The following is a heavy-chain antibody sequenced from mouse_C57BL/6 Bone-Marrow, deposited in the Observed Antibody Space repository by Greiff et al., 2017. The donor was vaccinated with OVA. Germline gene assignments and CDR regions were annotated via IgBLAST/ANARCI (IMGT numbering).Heavy chain of an antibody. V-gene: IGHV2-2*01. J-gene: IGHJ3*01. Sequence: VQLVESGPGLVQPSQSLSITCTVSGFSLTSYGVHWVRQSPGKGLEWLGVIWSGGSTDYNAAFISRLSISKDNSKSQVFFKMNSLQADDTAIYYCARKGGDWFAYWGQGTLVTVSA. CDR2: IWSGGST. CDR3: ARKGGDWFAY. CDR1: GFSLTSYG.